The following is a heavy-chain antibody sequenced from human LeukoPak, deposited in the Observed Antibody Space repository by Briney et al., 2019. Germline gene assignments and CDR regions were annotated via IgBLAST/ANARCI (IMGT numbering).Heavy chain of an antibody. CDR2: IYYSGST. CDR1: GGSISSYY. J-gene: IGHJ4*02. CDR3: ASLAVAGLSEGY. V-gene: IGHV4-39*01. Sequence: PSETLSLTCTVSGGSISSYYWAWIRQPPGKGLEWIASIYYSGSTYYNPSLKSRVTISVDTSRNQFSLKLSSVTAADTAVYYCASLAVAGLSEGYWGQGTLVMVSS. D-gene: IGHD6-19*01.